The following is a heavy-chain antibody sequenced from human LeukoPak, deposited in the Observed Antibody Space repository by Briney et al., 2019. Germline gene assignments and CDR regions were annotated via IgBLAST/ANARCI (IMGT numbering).Heavy chain of an antibody. V-gene: IGHV3-7*01. D-gene: IGHD4-17*01. Sequence: GGSLRLSCAASGFTFSSYSMSWVRQAPGKGLEWVANIKQDGSEKYYVDSVKGRFTISRDNAKNSLYLQMNSLRAEDTAVYYCARYDYGDLDYWGQGTLVTVSP. J-gene: IGHJ4*02. CDR3: ARYDYGDLDY. CDR1: GFTFSSYS. CDR2: IKQDGSEK.